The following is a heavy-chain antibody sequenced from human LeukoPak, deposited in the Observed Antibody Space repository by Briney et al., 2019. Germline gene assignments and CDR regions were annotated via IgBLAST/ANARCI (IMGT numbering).Heavy chain of an antibody. Sequence: ASVKVSCKASGYTFTSYGISWVRQAPGQGLEWMGWISAYNGNTNYTQKLQGRVTMTTDTSTGTAYMELRSLRSDDTAVYYCARGDEFYYYYGMDVWGQGTTVTVSS. CDR3: ARGDEFYYYYGMDV. CDR2: ISAYNGNT. CDR1: GYTFTSYG. D-gene: IGHD3-10*01. V-gene: IGHV1-18*01. J-gene: IGHJ6*02.